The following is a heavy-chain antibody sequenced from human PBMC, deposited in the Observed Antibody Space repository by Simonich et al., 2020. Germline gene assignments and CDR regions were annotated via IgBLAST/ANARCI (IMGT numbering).Heavy chain of an antibody. CDR1: GYSISICYY. CDR3: ARVGYSNYYYYGMDV. D-gene: IGHD6-13*01. Sequence: QVQLQESGPGLVKPSETLSLTCAVSGYSISICYYWGWIQQPPGKGLELLGSIYHSGSTYYNPSLNSRVTISVDTSKNQFSRKLSSVTAADTAVYYCARVGYSNYYYYGMDVWGQGTTVTVSS. V-gene: IGHV4-38-2*01. CDR2: IYHSGST. J-gene: IGHJ6*02.